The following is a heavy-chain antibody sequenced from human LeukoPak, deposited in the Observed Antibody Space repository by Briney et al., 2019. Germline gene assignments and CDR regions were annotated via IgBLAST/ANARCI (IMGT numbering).Heavy chain of an antibody. J-gene: IGHJ4*02. Sequence: PSQTLSLTCTVSGGSISSGGYYWSWIRQHPGKGLEWIGYIYYSGSTYYNPSLKSRVAISVDTSKNQFSLKLSSVTAADTAVYYCARRVTMVRGVIIEDYWGQGTLVTVSS. CDR3: ARRVTMVRGVIIEDY. V-gene: IGHV4-31*03. D-gene: IGHD3-10*01. CDR1: GGSISSGGYY. CDR2: IYYSGST.